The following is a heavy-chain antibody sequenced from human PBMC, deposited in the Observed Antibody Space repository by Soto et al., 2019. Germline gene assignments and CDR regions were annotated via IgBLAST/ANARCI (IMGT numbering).Heavy chain of an antibody. V-gene: IGHV4-31*02. J-gene: IGHJ6*02. Sequence: PSETLSLTCTVSGGSISSGGYYWSWIRQHPGKGLEWIGYIYYSGSTYYNPSLKSRVTISVDTSKNQFSLKLSSVTAADTAVYYCARDRAPMVREDYYYYGMDVWGQGTTVTVS. D-gene: IGHD3-10*01. CDR1: GGSISSGGYY. CDR2: IYYSGST. CDR3: ARDRAPMVREDYYYYGMDV.